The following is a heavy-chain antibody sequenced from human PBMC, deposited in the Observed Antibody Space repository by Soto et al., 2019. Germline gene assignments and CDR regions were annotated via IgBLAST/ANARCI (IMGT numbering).Heavy chain of an antibody. CDR2: ANHSGST. Sequence: PSETLSLTCAVYGGSFSGYYWTWVRQPPGKGLEWIGDANHSGSTNQNPSLKSRVTISVDTSKNQFSLKLKSVTAADTAVYYCARGITTIPAVQGDAPDNCYFDSWGLGTLVTV. J-gene: IGHJ4*02. V-gene: IGHV4-34*01. CDR1: GGSFSGYY. CDR3: ARGITTIPAVQGDAPDNCYFDS. D-gene: IGHD3-22*01.